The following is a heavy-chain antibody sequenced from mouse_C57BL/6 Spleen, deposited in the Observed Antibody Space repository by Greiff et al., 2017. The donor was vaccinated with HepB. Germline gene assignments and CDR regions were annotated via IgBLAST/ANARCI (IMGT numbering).Heavy chain of an antibody. J-gene: IGHJ3*01. D-gene: IGHD3-2*02. Sequence: VKLQQPGAELVMPGASVKLSCKASGYTFTSYWMHWVKQRPGQGLEWIGEIDPSDSYTNYNQKFKGKSTLTVDKSSSTAYMQLSSLTSEDSAVYYCARGGAQAFAYWGQGTLVTVSA. CDR3: ARGGAQAFAY. CDR2: IDPSDSYT. V-gene: IGHV1-69*01. CDR1: GYTFTSYW.